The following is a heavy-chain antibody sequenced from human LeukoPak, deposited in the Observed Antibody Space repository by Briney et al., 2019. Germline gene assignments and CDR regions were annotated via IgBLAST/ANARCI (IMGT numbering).Heavy chain of an antibody. V-gene: IGHV3-7*01. D-gene: IGHD5-18*01. CDR2: IKQDGSEK. CDR3: ASGYNYGYRADY. CDR1: GFTFSNCW. J-gene: IGHJ4*02. Sequence: GGSLGLSCVASGFTFSNCWMSWVRQAPGKGLEWVANIKQDGSEKNYVDSVKGRFTISRDNAKNSLSLQMNSLRVEDTAVYYCASGYNYGYRADYWGQGTLVTVSS.